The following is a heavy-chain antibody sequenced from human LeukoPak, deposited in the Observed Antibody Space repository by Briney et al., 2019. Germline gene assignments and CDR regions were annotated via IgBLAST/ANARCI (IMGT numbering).Heavy chain of an antibody. D-gene: IGHD2-2*01. CDR3: AREIVVVPAATGYWYFDL. CDR2: LYYSGSA. Sequence: PSETLSLTCTVSGGSISSSRYYWAWIRQSPGKGLEWIGSLYYSGSAYYNPSLKSRVTISVDTSKSQFSLKLSSVAAADTAVYYCAREIVVVPAATGYWYFDLWGRGTLVTVSS. V-gene: IGHV4-39*07. J-gene: IGHJ2*01. CDR1: GGSISSSRYY.